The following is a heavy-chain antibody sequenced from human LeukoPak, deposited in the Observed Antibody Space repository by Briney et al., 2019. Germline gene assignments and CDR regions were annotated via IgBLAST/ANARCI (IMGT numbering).Heavy chain of an antibody. CDR1: GFTVSSNY. D-gene: IGHD5-12*01. CDR3: AKDRDSGYEALDY. V-gene: IGHV3-23*01. Sequence: GGSLRLSCAASGFTVSSNYMSWVRQAPGKGLEWVSVISGSGGSTYYADSVKGRFTISRDNFKNTLYLQMNSLRAEDTAVYYCAKDRDSGYEALDYWGQGTLVTVSS. CDR2: ISGSGGST. J-gene: IGHJ4*02.